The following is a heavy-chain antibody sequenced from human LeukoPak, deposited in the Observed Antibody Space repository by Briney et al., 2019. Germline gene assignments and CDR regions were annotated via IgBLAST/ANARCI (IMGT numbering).Heavy chain of an antibody. V-gene: IGHV1-18*01. D-gene: IGHD6-19*01. CDR1: GYTFTSYG. CDR3: ARAPLLLYSSGWYANFDY. CDR2: ISAYNGNT. J-gene: IGHJ4*02. Sequence: ASVKVSCKASGYTFTSYGISWVRQAPGQGLEWMGWISAYNGNTNYAQKLQGRVTITADESTSTAYMELSSLRSEDTAVYYCARAPLLLYSSGWYANFDYWGQGTLVTVSS.